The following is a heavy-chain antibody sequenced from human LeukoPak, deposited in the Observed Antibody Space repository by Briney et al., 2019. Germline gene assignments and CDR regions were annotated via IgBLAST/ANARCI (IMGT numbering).Heavy chain of an antibody. J-gene: IGHJ4*02. Sequence: ASVKVSCKASGYTFTSYGISWVRQAPGQGLEWMGWISAYNGNTNYAQKLQGRVTMTTDTSTSTAYMELRSLRSDDTDVYYCARDEPYYYDSSGYYYFDYWGQGTLVTVSS. D-gene: IGHD3-22*01. CDR1: GYTFTSYG. V-gene: IGHV1-18*01. CDR2: ISAYNGNT. CDR3: ARDEPYYYDSSGYYYFDY.